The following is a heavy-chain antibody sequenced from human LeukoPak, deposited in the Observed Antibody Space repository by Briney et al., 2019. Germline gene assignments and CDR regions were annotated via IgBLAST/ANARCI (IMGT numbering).Heavy chain of an antibody. J-gene: IGHJ4*02. D-gene: IGHD5-24*01. CDR3: AKDRGGRDGYNFDY. CDR2: IYSGGST. V-gene: IGHV3-66*01. CDR1: GFTVSSNY. Sequence: VGSLRLSCAASGFTVSSNYMSWVRQAPGKGLESVSVIYSGGSTYYADSVKGRFTISRDISKNTLYLQMNSLRAEDTAVYYCAKDRGGRDGYNFDYWGQGTLVTVSS.